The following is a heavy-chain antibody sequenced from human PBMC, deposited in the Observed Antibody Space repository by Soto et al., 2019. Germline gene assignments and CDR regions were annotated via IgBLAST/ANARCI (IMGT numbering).Heavy chain of an antibody. D-gene: IGHD3-10*01. CDR3: AKAPGGGTGSYYYFDC. J-gene: IGHJ4*02. CDR2: ISYDGSDK. CDR1: GFTFSTYA. Sequence: QVQLVESGGGVVQPGRSLRLSCAASGFTFSTYAMHWVRQAPGKGLEWMALISYDGSDKYYADSVKGRFTISRDNSKNXLDLQMNSLRAEDTAVYYCAKAPGGGTGSYYYFDCWGQGALVTVSS. V-gene: IGHV3-30*18.